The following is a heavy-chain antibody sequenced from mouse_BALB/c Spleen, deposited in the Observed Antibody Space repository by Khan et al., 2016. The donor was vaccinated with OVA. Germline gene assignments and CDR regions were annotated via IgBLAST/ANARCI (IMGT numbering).Heavy chain of an antibody. CDR2: IWAGGST. Sequence: QVQLKQSGPGLVAPSQSLSITCTVSGFSLTSYGVHWVRQPPGKGLEWLGVIWAGGSTNYNSALMSRLSISKDNSKSQVFLKMNSLQTDDTAMYXCAREGSTMITTAFAYWGQGTLVTVSA. V-gene: IGHV2-9*02. D-gene: IGHD2-4*01. CDR1: GFSLTSYG. J-gene: IGHJ3*01. CDR3: AREGSTMITTAFAY.